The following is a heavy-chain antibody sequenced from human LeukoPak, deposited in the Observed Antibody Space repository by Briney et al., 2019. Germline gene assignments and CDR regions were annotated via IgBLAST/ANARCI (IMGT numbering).Heavy chain of an antibody. Sequence: GGSLRLSCAASGFTFSSYTMHWVRQAPGKGLEWVAVISYDGSNKYYADSVKGRFTFSRDNSKNTLYLQMNSLRPEDTAVYYCAREIAAAGPAGGDAFDIRGQGTMVTVSS. CDR1: GFTFSSYT. D-gene: IGHD6-13*01. V-gene: IGHV3-30*04. CDR2: ISYDGSNK. CDR3: AREIAAAGPAGGDAFDI. J-gene: IGHJ3*02.